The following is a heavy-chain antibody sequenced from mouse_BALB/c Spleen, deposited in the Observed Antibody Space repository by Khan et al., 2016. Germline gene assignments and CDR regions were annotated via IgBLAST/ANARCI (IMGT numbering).Heavy chain of an antibody. V-gene: IGHV9-3-1*01. CDR1: GYTFTNYG. D-gene: IGHD2-13*01. Sequence: QIQLVQSGPELKKPGETVKISCKASGYTFTNYGMNWVKQAPGKGLKWMGWINTYTGAPTYADDFKGRFDFSLLTSARTAYLQIKNLKNEDTATYFCAIGGDYGGFASWGQGTLVTVSA. CDR2: INTYTGAP. CDR3: AIGGDYGGFAS. J-gene: IGHJ3*01.